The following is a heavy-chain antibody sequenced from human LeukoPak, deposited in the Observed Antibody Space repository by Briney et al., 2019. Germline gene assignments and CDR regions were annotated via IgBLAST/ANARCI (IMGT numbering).Heavy chain of an antibody. J-gene: IGHJ4*02. CDR2: MNPNRGNT. Sequence: PSVKVSSTASGYAFTIYDINWVRQATGQGLEWMGWMNPNRGNTGYAQKFQGRVAMTRNTSISTAYMELSSLRSEDTAVYYCARGLVSVTTLTSYYFDYWGQGTLVTVSS. V-gene: IGHV1-8*01. D-gene: IGHD4-11*01. CDR1: GYAFTIYD. CDR3: ARGLVSVTTLTSYYFDY.